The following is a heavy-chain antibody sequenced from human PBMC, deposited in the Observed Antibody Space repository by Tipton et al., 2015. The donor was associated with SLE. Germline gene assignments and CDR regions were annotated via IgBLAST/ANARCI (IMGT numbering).Heavy chain of an antibody. Sequence: SLRLSCAASGFTFSSYAMSWVRQAPGKGLEWVSAISGSGGSTYYADSVKGRFTISRDNAKNSLYLQMNGLRAEDTAVYYCARAVAVALGYWGQGTLVTVSS. J-gene: IGHJ4*02. CDR3: ARAVAVALGY. V-gene: IGHV3-23*01. CDR2: ISGSGGST. D-gene: IGHD6-19*01. CDR1: GFTFSSYA.